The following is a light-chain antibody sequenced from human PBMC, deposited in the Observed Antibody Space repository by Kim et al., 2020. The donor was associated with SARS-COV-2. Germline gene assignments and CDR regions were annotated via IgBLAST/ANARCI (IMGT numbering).Light chain of an antibody. CDR1: SSDVSAYNR. V-gene: IGLV2-14*04. J-gene: IGLJ3*02. CDR3: SSYTYSTTWV. CDR2: DVS. Sequence: GQSLTISCTGTSSDVSAYNRVSWYQQPPGTAPKLFIYDVSTRPSGVSNRFSGSKSGNTASLTISGLQAEDEADYYCSSYTYSTTWVFGGGTQLTVL.